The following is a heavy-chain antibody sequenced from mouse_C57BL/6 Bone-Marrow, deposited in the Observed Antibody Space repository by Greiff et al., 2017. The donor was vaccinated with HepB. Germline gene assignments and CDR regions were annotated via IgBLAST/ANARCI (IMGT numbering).Heavy chain of an antibody. CDR2: IISSGST. CDR3: AREGAYYGYDVRYFDV. D-gene: IGHD2-2*01. Sequence: EVQLVESRPALVMPSQTVSLTCTVTGYSITNGNHWWNWIRQVSGSKLEWIGYIISSGSTDSNPSLKSRISITRDTSKKQLFLQLNSVTTEDIAKDYCAREGAYYGYDVRYFDVWGTGTTVTVSS. CDR1: GYSITNGNHW. J-gene: IGHJ1*03. V-gene: IGHV3-4*01.